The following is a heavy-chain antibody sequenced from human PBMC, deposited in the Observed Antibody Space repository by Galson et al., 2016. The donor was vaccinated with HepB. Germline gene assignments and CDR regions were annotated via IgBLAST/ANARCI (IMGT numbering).Heavy chain of an antibody. CDR1: GFTLSTYW. J-gene: IGHJ4*02. V-gene: IGHV3-7*03. Sequence: SLRLSCAASGFTLSTYWMTWVRQAPGTGLEWVAIMKHDGSEEIYADSVRGRFTNSGDNAKNLQFLQMNSLRGEDTAVYYCVRGSGWLSDHWGQGILVTVSS. D-gene: IGHD6-19*01. CDR3: VRGSGWLSDH. CDR2: MKHDGSEE.